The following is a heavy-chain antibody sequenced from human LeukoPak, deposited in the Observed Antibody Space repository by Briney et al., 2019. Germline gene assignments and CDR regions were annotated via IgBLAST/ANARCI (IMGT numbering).Heavy chain of an antibody. V-gene: IGHV3-11*01. Sequence: PGGSLRLSCAASGFTFSDYYMSWIRQAPGKGLEWVAYITSTGDDIYYADSVRGRFTISRDNAKNALFLRMTSLRVEDTATYYCASDIVATSGDFWGQGTLVGVSS. CDR3: ASDIVATSGDF. J-gene: IGHJ4*02. D-gene: IGHD5-12*01. CDR2: ITSTGDDI. CDR1: GFTFSDYY.